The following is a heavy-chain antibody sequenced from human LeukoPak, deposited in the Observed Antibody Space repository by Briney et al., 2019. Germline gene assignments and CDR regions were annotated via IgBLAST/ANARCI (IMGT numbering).Heavy chain of an antibody. V-gene: IGHV3-7*01. D-gene: IGHD1-7*01. Sequence: GGSLRLSCAASELTSSTSWMSWVRQAPGKGLEWVAQTKQDGSEKYYVDSVKGRFTTSRDKNSLFLQMDSVRAEDTAVYYCVGWGISGITNHWGQGTLVTVSS. CDR3: VGWGISGITNH. CDR2: TKQDGSEK. CDR1: ELTSSTSW. J-gene: IGHJ4*02.